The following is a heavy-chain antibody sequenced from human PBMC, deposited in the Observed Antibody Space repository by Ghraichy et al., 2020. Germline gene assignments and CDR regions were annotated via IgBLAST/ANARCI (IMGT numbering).Heavy chain of an antibody. CDR3: ARGNMDYYDSSGHARFDP. CDR1: GGSISSYY. CDR2: IYYSGST. Sequence: SETLSLTCTVSGGSISSYYWSWIRQPPGKGLEWIGYIYYSGSTNYNPSLKSRVTISVDTSKNQFSLKLSSVTAADTAVYYCARGNMDYYDSSGHARFDPWGQGTLVTVSS. J-gene: IGHJ5*02. V-gene: IGHV4-59*01. D-gene: IGHD3-22*01.